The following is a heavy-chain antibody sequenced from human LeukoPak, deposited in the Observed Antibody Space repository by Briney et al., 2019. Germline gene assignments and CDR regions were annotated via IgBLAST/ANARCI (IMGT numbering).Heavy chain of an antibody. CDR3: ATSSGWYDY. CDR2: IYSGGST. CDR1: GFTFSSYG. D-gene: IGHD6-19*01. V-gene: IGHV3-NL1*01. J-gene: IGHJ4*02. Sequence: PGRSLRLSCAASGFTFSSYGMHWVRQAPGKGLEWVSVIYSGGSTYYADSVKGRFTISRDNSKNTLYLQMNSLRAEDTAVYYCATSSGWYDYWGQGTLVTVSS.